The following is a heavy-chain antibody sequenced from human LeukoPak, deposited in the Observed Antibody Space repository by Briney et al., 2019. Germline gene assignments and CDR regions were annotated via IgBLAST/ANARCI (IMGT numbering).Heavy chain of an antibody. D-gene: IGHD4-11*01. Sequence: ASVKVSCKASGYTFTNYGISWMRQAPGQGLEWMGWISAYNGNTNYAQKLQGRVTMTTDTSTSTAYMELRSLRSDDTAVYYCAREGGVRGTVTPTYYYYGMDVWGQGTTVTVSS. J-gene: IGHJ6*02. CDR2: ISAYNGNT. CDR1: GYTFTNYG. V-gene: IGHV1-18*01. CDR3: AREGGVRGTVTPTYYYYGMDV.